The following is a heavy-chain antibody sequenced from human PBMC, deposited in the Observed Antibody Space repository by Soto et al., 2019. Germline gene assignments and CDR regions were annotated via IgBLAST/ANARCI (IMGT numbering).Heavy chain of an antibody. Sequence: SETLSLTCAVYGGSFSGYYWSWIRQPPGKGLEWIGEINHSGSTNYNPSLKSRVTISVDTSKNQFSLKLSSVTAADTAVYYCARGVYCSSTSCPNYGMDFGGLWTTVT. CDR2: INHSGST. D-gene: IGHD2-2*01. CDR3: ARGVYCSSTSCPNYGMDF. J-gene: IGHJ6*02. V-gene: IGHV4-34*01. CDR1: GGSFSGYY.